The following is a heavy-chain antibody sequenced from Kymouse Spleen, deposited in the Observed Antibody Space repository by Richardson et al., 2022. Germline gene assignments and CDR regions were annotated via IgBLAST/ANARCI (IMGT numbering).Heavy chain of an antibody. Sequence: QLQLQESGPGLVKPSETLSLTCTVSGGSISSSSYYWGWIRQPPGKGLEWIGSIYYSGSTYYNPSLKSRVTISVDTSKNQFSLKLSSVTAADTAVYYCARYNWNRHFDYWGQGTLVTVSS. V-gene: IGHV4-39*01. CDR1: GGSISSSSYY. CDR2: IYYSGST. J-gene: IGHJ4*02. D-gene: IGHD1-20*01,IGHD1-7*01. CDR3: ARYNWNRHFDY.